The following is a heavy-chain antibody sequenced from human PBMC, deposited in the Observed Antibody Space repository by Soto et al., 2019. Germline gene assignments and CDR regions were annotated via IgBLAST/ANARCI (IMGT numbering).Heavy chain of an antibody. J-gene: IGHJ3*02. CDR1: GFTVSSNY. Sequence: EVQLVESGGGLVQPGGSLRLSCAASGFTVSSNYMSWVRQAPGKGLEWVSVIYSGGSTYYADSVKGRFTISRDNSKNTLYLQMNSLRAEDTAVYYCARVGKTGPHAFDIRGQGTMVTVSS. CDR2: IYSGGST. CDR3: ARVGKTGPHAFDI. V-gene: IGHV3-66*01. D-gene: IGHD3-10*01.